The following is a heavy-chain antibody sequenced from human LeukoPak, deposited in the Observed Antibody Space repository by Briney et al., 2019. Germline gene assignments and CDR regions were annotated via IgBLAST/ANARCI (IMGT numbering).Heavy chain of an antibody. CDR2: ISSSSSYI. CDR3: ARGYSYGNVGFDP. V-gene: IGHV3-21*01. Sequence: PGGSLRLSCAASGFTFSSYSMNWVRQAPGKGLEWVSSISSSSSYIYYADSVKGRFTISRDNAKNSLYLQMNSLRAEDTAVYCCARGYSYGNVGFDPWGQGTLVSVPS. CDR1: GFTFSSYS. J-gene: IGHJ5*02. D-gene: IGHD5-18*01.